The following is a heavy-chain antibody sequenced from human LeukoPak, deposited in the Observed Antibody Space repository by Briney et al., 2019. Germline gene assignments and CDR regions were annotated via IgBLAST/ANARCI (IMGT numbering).Heavy chain of an antibody. CDR1: GGSISSYY. J-gene: IGHJ4*02. D-gene: IGHD3-16*01. Sequence: SETLSLTCTVPGGSISSYYWSWIRQPLGKGLGWIGYIYYSGSANYNPSLKSRVTISVDTSKNQFPLKLSSVTAADTAVYYCARDSRPWFGFDYWGQGTLVTVSS. CDR2: IYYSGSA. CDR3: ARDSRPWFGFDY. V-gene: IGHV4-59*01.